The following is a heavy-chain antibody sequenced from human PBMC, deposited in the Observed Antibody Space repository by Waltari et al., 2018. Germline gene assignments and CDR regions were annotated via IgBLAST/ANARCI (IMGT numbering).Heavy chain of an antibody. CDR2: ISYDGSDK. V-gene: IGHV3-30*18. J-gene: IGHJ4*02. CDR1: GFTFSNYG. D-gene: IGHD2-2*01. Sequence: QVQLVEAGGGVVQPGRSLRLSCAAPGFTFSNYGRQWVRQAPGKGLEWVALISYDGSDKYYADSVKGRFTISRDNSRNTLYLQMNSLRAEDTAVYYCAEDLYCTSTSCQDFWGQGTLVTVSS. CDR3: AEDLYCTSTSCQDF.